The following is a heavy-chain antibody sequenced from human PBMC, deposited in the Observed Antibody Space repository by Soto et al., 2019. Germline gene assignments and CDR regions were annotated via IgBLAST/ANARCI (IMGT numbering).Heavy chain of an antibody. CDR3: AILDPLGDTAMVNTPTIFDY. Sequence: QVQLQESGPGLVKPSQTLSLTCTVSGGSISSGGYYWSWIRQHPGKGLEWIGYIYYSGSTYYNPSLKSRVTISVDTSKNQFSLKLSSVTAADTAVYYCAILDPLGDTAMVNTPTIFDYWGQGTLVTVSS. CDR1: GGSISSGGYY. CDR2: IYYSGST. D-gene: IGHD5-18*01. J-gene: IGHJ4*02. V-gene: IGHV4-31*03.